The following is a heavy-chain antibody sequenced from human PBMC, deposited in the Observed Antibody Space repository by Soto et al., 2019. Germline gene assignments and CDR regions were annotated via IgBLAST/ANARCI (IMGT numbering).Heavy chain of an antibody. CDR1: GDSVSSNSVA. J-gene: IGHJ3*02. Sequence: SQTLSLTCAISGDSVSSNSVAWNWIRQSPSRGLEWLGRTYYRSKWYNDYAVSVKSRININPDTSMHQFSLQLNSVTPEDTAVYYCARSPYSAVRAFDIWGQGTMVTVSS. D-gene: IGHD4-4*01. CDR3: ARSPYSAVRAFDI. V-gene: IGHV6-1*01. CDR2: TYYRSKWYN.